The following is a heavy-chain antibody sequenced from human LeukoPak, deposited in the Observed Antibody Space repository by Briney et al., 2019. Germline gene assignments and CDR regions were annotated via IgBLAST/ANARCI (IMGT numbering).Heavy chain of an antibody. Sequence: ASVKVSCKASGYTFTNYGITWVRQAPGQGLEWMGWISGYNGNTKYTQKFQGRVTITADESTSTAYMELSSLRSEDTAVYYCAEADYYDSSGRLDYWGQGTLVTVSS. D-gene: IGHD3-22*01. V-gene: IGHV1-18*01. CDR2: ISGYNGNT. CDR3: AEADYYDSSGRLDY. CDR1: GYTFTNYG. J-gene: IGHJ4*02.